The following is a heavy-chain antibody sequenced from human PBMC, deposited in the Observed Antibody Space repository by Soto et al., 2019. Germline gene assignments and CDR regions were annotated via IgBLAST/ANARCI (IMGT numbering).Heavy chain of an antibody. CDR3: ARGLISGSHYSGGWYYFDS. V-gene: IGHV4-34*01. Sequence: QVQLQQSSAGLLKPSETLSLTCDVYGGSFSDYIWTWIRQTPGKGLQWIGQINHSGSANYNPSLKSRVTISVHTSSSQFSLELSSVTAADTAVYYCARGLISGSHYSGGWYYFDSWGQGTQVTVSS. J-gene: IGHJ4*02. D-gene: IGHD1-26*01. CDR2: INHSGSA. CDR1: GGSFSDYI.